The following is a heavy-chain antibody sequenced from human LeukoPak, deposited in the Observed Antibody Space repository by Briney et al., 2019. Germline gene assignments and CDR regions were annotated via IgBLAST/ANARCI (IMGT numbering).Heavy chain of an antibody. J-gene: IGHJ4*02. CDR3: ARDYLVGAPLDS. V-gene: IGHV4-4*07. Sequence: TSETLSLTCAVSGVSITNCYWAWIRQPAGKGLEWIGRMYISGSTNYNPSLKSRVSISIDKTKNQFSLKLRSVTAADTAIYYCARDYLVGAPLDSWGQGTLVTVSS. CDR1: GVSITNCY. CDR2: MYISGST. D-gene: IGHD1-26*01.